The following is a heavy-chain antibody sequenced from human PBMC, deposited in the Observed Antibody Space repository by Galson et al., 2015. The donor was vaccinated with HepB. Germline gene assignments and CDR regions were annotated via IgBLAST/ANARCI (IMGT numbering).Heavy chain of an antibody. J-gene: IGHJ4*02. CDR1: GFTFSGDA. V-gene: IGHV3-23*01. CDR3: AHSYYHDFWTGSHFDY. Sequence: SLRLSCAASGFTFSGDAMTWVRQAPGKGLEWVSGLSGSGDCTYYADSVKGRFAISRDNSKNTLYLQMNSLRAEDSAVYYCAHSYYHDFWTGSHFDYWGQGTLVTVSS. CDR2: LSGSGDCT. D-gene: IGHD3-3*01.